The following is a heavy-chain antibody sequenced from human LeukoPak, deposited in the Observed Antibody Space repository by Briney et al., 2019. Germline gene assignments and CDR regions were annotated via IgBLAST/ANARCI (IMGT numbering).Heavy chain of an antibody. J-gene: IGHJ4*02. V-gene: IGHV4-59*01. D-gene: IGHD2-8*02. CDR3: ARYHCPGDICDGFDY. CDR2: MHSTGST. CDR1: GASISGYY. Sequence: SETLSLTCTVSGASISGYYWSWIRQTPGKGLEWIGYMHSTGSTNQNPSLKSRGTMSVDASKNQFSLKLTSVTAADTAVYYCARYHCPGDICDGFDYWGLGILVTVST.